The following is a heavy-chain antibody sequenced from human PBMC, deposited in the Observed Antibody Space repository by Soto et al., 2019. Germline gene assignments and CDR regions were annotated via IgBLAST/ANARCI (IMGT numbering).Heavy chain of an antibody. CDR1: GGSISSGGYS. D-gene: IGHD3-10*01. V-gene: IGHV4-30-2*01. J-gene: IGHJ5*02. CDR2: TYHSGST. Sequence: SETLSLTCAVSGGSISSGGYSWTWIRQPPGKGLEWVGHTYHSGSTNYNPSLKSRVTISVDTSKNQFSLKLSSVTAADTAVYYCARGDKTDYYGSGRPDQVDPWGQGTLVTVSS. CDR3: ARGDKTDYYGSGRPDQVDP.